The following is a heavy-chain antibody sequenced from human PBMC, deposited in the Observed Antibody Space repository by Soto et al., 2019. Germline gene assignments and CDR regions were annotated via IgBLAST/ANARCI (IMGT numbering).Heavy chain of an antibody. CDR3: VRVNSNYTPVLDF. D-gene: IGHD1-7*01. CDR2: IYNSGNT. V-gene: IGHV4-31*03. J-gene: IGHJ4*02. Sequence: PSETLSLTCTVSGASVSSAGYSWSWIRQHPGKGLEWIGYIYNSGNTYYNPSLQSRLTISVDTSQNQFSLKLSSVTAADTAGYYCVRVNSNYTPVLDFCGLGTLVPGSS. CDR1: GASVSSAGYS.